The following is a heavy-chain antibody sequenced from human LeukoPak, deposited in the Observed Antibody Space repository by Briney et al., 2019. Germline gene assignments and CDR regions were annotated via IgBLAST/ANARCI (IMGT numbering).Heavy chain of an antibody. CDR3: AKGFDYYDSSGPSFDY. Sequence: GGSLRLSCAASGFTFSSYAMSWVRQAPGKGLEWVSAISGSGGSTYYADSVKGRFTISRDNSKNTLYLQMNSLRAEDTAVYYCAKGFDYYDSSGPSFDYWGQGTLVTVSS. D-gene: IGHD3-22*01. CDR1: GFTFSSYA. V-gene: IGHV3-23*01. J-gene: IGHJ4*02. CDR2: ISGSGGST.